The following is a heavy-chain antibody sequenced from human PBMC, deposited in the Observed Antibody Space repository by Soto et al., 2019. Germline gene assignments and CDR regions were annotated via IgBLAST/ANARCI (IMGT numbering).Heavy chain of an antibody. Sequence: QVQLVESGGGVVQPGRSLRLSCAASGFTFSSYGMHWVRQAPGKGLEWVAVISYDGSNKYYADSVKGRFTISRDNSKNTLYLQMNSLRAEDKAVYYCAKGGPGIAVAGTSLFDYWGQGTLVTVSS. V-gene: IGHV3-30*18. CDR2: ISYDGSNK. CDR1: GFTFSSYG. J-gene: IGHJ4*02. CDR3: AKGGPGIAVAGTSLFDY. D-gene: IGHD6-19*01.